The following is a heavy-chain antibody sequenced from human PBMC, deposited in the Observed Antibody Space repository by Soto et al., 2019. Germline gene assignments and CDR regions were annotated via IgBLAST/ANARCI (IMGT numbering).Heavy chain of an antibody. V-gene: IGHV3-33*01. CDR1: VFTFSSYG. Sequence: LRLACAASVFTFSSYGMHCVRQAPCKGLEWVAVIWYDGSNKYYSDSVKGRLTISRDNSKNTLYLQMNSLRAEDTAVYYCARARAARQASSSWYNFGYWRQGTLVTASS. CDR2: IWYDGSNK. J-gene: IGHJ4*02. CDR3: ARARAARQASSSWYNFGY. D-gene: IGHD6-13*01.